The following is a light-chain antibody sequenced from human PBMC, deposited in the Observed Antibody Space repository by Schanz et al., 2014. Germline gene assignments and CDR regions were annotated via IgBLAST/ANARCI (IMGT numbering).Light chain of an antibody. CDR1: SSDVGGYNQ. Sequence: QSALTQPPSASGSPGQSVTISCTGTSSDVGGYNQVSWYQQHPGKAPKLMIYEVSKRPSGVPDRFSGSKSGNTASLTVSGLQAEDEADYYCSSNGGVNIYVFGTGTKLTVL. V-gene: IGLV2-8*01. J-gene: IGLJ1*01. CDR2: EVS. CDR3: SSNGGVNIYV.